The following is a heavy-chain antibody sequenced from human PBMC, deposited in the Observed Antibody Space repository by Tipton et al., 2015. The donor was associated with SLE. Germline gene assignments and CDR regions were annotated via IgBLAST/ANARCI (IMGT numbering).Heavy chain of an antibody. V-gene: IGHV4-59*07. Sequence: TLSLTCTVSGGSISSYYWNWIRQSPGKGLEWIGYIYSSGSTNYNPSLKSRVTISVDTSKNQFSLKLSSVTDADTAVYYCARAPYKGYYFDYWGQGTLVTVSS. CDR2: IYSSGST. D-gene: IGHD1-14*01. CDR1: GGSISSYY. CDR3: ARAPYKGYYFDY. J-gene: IGHJ4*02.